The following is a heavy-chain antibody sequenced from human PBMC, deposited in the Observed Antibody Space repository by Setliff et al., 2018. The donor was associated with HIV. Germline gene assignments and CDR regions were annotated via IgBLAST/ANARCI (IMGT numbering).Heavy chain of an antibody. V-gene: IGHV4-61*09. CDR1: GGSISSGTYY. J-gene: IGHJ3*01. CDR3: ARHLGYASPHDTFDL. CDR2: IYT. D-gene: IGHD2-2*01. Sequence: SETLSLTCTVSGGSISSGTYYWSWIRQPAGKGLEWIGHIYTSGSTSGSANYNPSLKSRVTISVDMSKNQFSLKLNSVTAADTAVYHCARHLGYASPHDTFDLWGQGTMVTVSS.